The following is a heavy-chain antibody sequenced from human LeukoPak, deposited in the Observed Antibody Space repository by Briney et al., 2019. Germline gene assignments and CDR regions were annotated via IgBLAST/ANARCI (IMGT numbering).Heavy chain of an antibody. CDR2: IGYDGSNI. J-gene: IGHJ4*02. CDR1: GISFSSHG. D-gene: IGHD3-22*01. CDR3: ARARNDYDSNGFSFLDY. Sequence: PGGSLRLSCAASGISFSSHGMHWVRQAAGKGLEWVAVIGYDGSNIYYADSVKGRFSTSRDNSKNTLYLQMNSLRAEDTALYYCARARNDYDSNGFSFLDYWGQGTLVTVSS. V-gene: IGHV3-33*01.